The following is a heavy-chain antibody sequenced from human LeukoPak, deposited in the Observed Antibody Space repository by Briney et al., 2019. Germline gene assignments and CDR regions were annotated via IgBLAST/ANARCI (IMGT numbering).Heavy chain of an antibody. CDR2: IYYSGST. J-gene: IGHJ6*02. D-gene: IGHD3-10*01. Sequence: SETLSLTCTVSGGSISSYYWSWIRQPPGKGLEWIGYIYYSGSTNYNPSLKSRVTISVDTSKNQFSLKLSSVTAADTAVYYCARLIRNYGSGSYYYYYYGMDVGGQGTTVTVSS. CDR3: ARLIRNYGSGSYYYYYYGMDV. V-gene: IGHV4-59*08. CDR1: GGSISSYY.